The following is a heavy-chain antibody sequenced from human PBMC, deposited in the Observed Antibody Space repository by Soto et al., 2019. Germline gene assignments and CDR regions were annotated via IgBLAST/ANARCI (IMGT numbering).Heavy chain of an antibody. CDR1: GFTLSSYA. V-gene: IGHV3-30-3*01. Sequence: QVQLVESGGGVVQPGRSLRLSCAASGFTLSSYAMHWVRQAPGKGLEWVAVISCAGTSTYYADSVRGRFTISRDNSKEPVYLQLTGLRTENTAVYHCARAPGHDGNEYFPFDPWGKGTRVTASP. D-gene: IGHD3-9*01. CDR2: ISCAGTST. J-gene: IGHJ5*02. CDR3: ARAPGHDGNEYFPFDP.